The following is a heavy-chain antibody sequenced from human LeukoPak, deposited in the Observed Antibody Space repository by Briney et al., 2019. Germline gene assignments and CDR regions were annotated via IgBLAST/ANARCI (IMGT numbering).Heavy chain of an antibody. V-gene: IGHV4-34*01. J-gene: IGHJ5*02. CDR3: ARILWFGTRGFDP. D-gene: IGHD3-10*01. CDR2: INHSGST. CDR1: GGSISSYY. Sequence: SETLSLTCTVSGGSISSYYWSWIRQPPGKGLEWIGEINHSGSTNYNPSLKSRVTISVDTSKNQFSLKLSSVTAADTAVYYCARILWFGTRGFDPWGQGTLVTVSS.